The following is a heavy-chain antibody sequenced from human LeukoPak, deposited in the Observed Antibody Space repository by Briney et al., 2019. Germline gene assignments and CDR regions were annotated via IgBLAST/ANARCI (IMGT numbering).Heavy chain of an antibody. Sequence: GGSLRLSCAASGFTFSSYEMNWLRQAPGKGLEWVSYISSSGSTIYYADSVKGRFTISRDNAKNSLYLQMNSLRAEDTAVYYCASSASGFGEYHRFDYWGQGTLVTVSS. CDR3: ASSASGFGEYHRFDY. J-gene: IGHJ4*02. CDR2: ISSSGSTI. D-gene: IGHD3-10*01. V-gene: IGHV3-48*03. CDR1: GFTFSSYE.